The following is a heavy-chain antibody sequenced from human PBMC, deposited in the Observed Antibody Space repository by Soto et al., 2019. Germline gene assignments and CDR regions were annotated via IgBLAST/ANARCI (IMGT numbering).Heavy chain of an antibody. CDR2: ISYSGTT. D-gene: IGHD1-26*01. CDR1: GGSISSSSQY. J-gene: IGHJ3*02. Sequence: QLQLQESGPGLVKPSETLSLICTVSGGSISSSSQYWGWIRQPPGKGLEWIGSISYSGTTYYNPSLKSRVTVFADTSKNQFSLKLSSVTAADTAIYYSVRHDDSGTFINGFDIWGQGTMVTVSS. CDR3: VRHDDSGTFINGFDI. V-gene: IGHV4-39*01.